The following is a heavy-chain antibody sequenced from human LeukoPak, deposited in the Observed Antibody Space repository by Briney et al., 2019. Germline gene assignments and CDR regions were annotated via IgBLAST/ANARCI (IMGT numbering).Heavy chain of an antibody. J-gene: IGHJ5*02. D-gene: IGHD4-11*01. CDR2: ISSSGSTI. V-gene: IGHV3-11*01. Sequence: PGGALRLSCAASGFTFSDYYMSWIRQAPGKGLEWVSYISSSGSTIYYADSVKSRFTISRDNAKNSLYLQMNSLRAEDTAVYYCARDRDYSKGNWFDPWGQGTLVTVSS. CDR1: GFTFSDYY. CDR3: ARDRDYSKGNWFDP.